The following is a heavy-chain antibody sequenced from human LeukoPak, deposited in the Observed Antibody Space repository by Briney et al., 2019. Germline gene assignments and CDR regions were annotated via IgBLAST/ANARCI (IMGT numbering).Heavy chain of an antibody. J-gene: IGHJ4*02. V-gene: IGHV1-2*02. CDR1: GYTFTGYY. CDR2: INPNSGGT. D-gene: IGHD3-3*01. Sequence: ASVKVSCKASGYTFTGYYMHWVRQAPGQGLEWMGWINPNSGGTNYAQKFQGRVTMTRDTSISTAYMELSRLRSDDTAVYYCARAVNYDFWSAYPNYFDYWGQGTLVTVSS. CDR3: ARAVNYDFWSAYPNYFDY.